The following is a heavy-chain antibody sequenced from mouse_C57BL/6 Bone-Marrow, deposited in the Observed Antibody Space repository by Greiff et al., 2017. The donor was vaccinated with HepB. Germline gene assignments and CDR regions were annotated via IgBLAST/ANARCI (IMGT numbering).Heavy chain of an antibody. V-gene: IGHV14-4*01. CDR1: GFNIKDDY. Sequence: VHVKQSGAELVRPGASVKLSCTASGFNIKDDYMHWVKQRPEQGLEWIGWIDPENGDTEYASKFQGKATITADTSSNTAYLQLSSLTSEDTAVYYCTPRAYYFDYWGQGTTLTVSS. CDR2: IDPENGDT. CDR3: TPRAYYFDY. J-gene: IGHJ2*01. D-gene: IGHD3-1*01.